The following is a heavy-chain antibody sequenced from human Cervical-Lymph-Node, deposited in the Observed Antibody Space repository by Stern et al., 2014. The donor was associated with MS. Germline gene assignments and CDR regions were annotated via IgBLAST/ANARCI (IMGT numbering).Heavy chain of an antibody. J-gene: IGHJ4*02. D-gene: IGHD2-2*01. V-gene: IGHV4-59*01. CDR2: IYYSGST. CDR3: ARVGCSSTSCYPPYFDY. CDR1: GGSISTYS. Sequence: QVQLVESGPGLVKPSETLSLTCTVSGGSISTYSWNWIRQPPGKGLEWIGYIYYSGSTNSNPSLKSRVTISVDTSKNQFSLKLSSVTAADTAVYYCARVGCSSTSCYPPYFDYWGQGTLVTVSS.